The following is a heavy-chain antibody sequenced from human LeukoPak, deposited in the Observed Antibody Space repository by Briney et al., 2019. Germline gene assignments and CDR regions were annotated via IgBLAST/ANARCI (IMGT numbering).Heavy chain of an antibody. D-gene: IGHD4-17*01. CDR1: AFTFSGSS. Sequence: GGSLRLSCAASAFTFSGSSVHWVRQASGKGLEWVGHIRSKANSYATAYSASVKGRFIISRDDSKNTAYLQMNSLKTEDTAVYYCTNYGDYGPPFDYWGQGTLVTVSS. J-gene: IGHJ4*02. CDR3: TNYGDYGPPFDY. CDR2: IRSKANSYAT. V-gene: IGHV3-73*01.